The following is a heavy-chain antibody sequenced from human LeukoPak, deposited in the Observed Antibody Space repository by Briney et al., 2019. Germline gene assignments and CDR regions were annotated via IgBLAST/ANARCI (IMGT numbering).Heavy chain of an antibody. CDR3: ATYGDYVSFDY. V-gene: IGHV3-48*03. CDR2: ISSSGSTI. Sequence: PGGSLRLSCAASGFTFSSYEMNWVRQAPGKGLEWVSYISSSGSTIYYADSVKGRFTISRDNAKNSLYLQMNNLSAEDTAVYYCATYGDYVSFDYWGQGTLVTVSS. D-gene: IGHD4-17*01. J-gene: IGHJ4*02. CDR1: GFTFSSYE.